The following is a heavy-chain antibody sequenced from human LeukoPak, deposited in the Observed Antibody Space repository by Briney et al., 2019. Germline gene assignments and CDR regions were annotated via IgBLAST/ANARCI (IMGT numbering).Heavy chain of an antibody. CDR1: GGSLSGYC. CDR3: ARFYGSGSFRGRSYYGMDV. J-gene: IGHJ6*02. D-gene: IGHD3-10*01. CDR2: INHSGST. V-gene: IGHV4-34*01. Sequence: SETLSLTCAVYGGSLSGYCWSWIRQPPGKGLEWIGEINHSGSTNYNPSLKSRVTISVDTSKNQFSLKLSSVTAADTAVYYCARFYGSGSFRGRSYYGMDVWGQGTTVTVSS.